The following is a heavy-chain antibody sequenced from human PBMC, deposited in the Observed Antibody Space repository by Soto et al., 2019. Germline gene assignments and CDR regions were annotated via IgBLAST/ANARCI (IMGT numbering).Heavy chain of an antibody. Sequence: ASVKVSCKASGYTFTNYGISWVRQAPGQGLEWMGWINTYNGNTNHAQKLQGRVTMTTDTSTSTAYMELRSLRSADPAVYYCARGVGSGTYYNQYNWFDPWGQGTLVTVSS. D-gene: IGHD3-10*01. J-gene: IGHJ5*02. V-gene: IGHV1-18*01. CDR3: ARGVGSGTYYNQYNWFDP. CDR2: INTYNGNT. CDR1: GYTFTNYG.